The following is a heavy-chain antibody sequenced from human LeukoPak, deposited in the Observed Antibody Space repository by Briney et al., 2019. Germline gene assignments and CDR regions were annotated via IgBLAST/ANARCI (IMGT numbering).Heavy chain of an antibody. CDR2: IIPIFDTA. V-gene: IGHV1-69*06. D-gene: IGHD2-15*01. CDR1: GGTFSSYA. J-gene: IGHJ4*02. Sequence: GASVKVSCKASGGTFSSYAISWVRQAPGQGLEWMGGIIPIFDTANYAQKFQGRVTITADKSTSTAYMELSSLRSEDTAVYYCATRPYCSGGSCYSSLVDYWGQGTLVTVSS. CDR3: ATRPYCSGGSCYSSLVDY.